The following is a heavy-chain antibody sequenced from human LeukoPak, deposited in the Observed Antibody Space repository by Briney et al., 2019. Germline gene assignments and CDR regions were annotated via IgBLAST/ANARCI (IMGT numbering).Heavy chain of an antibody. V-gene: IGHV1-3*01. CDR3: ARGPRAAPDDY. Sequence: GASVKVSCKASGYTFINFAINWGRQAPGQRPEWMGWINAGNGNTKYSQKFQGRVTITRDTSASTAYMELSSLTSEDTAVYYCARGPRAAPDDYWGQGTLVTVSS. J-gene: IGHJ4*02. CDR1: GYTFINFA. CDR2: INAGNGNT. D-gene: IGHD6-13*01.